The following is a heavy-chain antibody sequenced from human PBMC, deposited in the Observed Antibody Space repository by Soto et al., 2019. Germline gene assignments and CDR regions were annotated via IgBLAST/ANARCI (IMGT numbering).Heavy chain of an antibody. CDR2: IYPGDSDT. Sequence: PGESLKISCKGSGYSFTSYWIGWVRQMPGKGLEWMGIIYPGDSDTRYSPSFQGQVTISADKSIRTAYLQWSSLKASDTAMYYCATRSVVVPAPSPAEYYYGMDVWGQGTTVTVSS. J-gene: IGHJ6*02. CDR1: GYSFTSYW. V-gene: IGHV5-51*01. D-gene: IGHD2-2*01. CDR3: ATRSVVVPAPSPAEYYYGMDV.